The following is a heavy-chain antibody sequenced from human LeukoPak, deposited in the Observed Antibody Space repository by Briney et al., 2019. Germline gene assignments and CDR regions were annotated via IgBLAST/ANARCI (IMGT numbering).Heavy chain of an antibody. CDR1: GGSISISNSNW. D-gene: IGHD4-23*01. V-gene: IGHV4-4*02. J-gene: IGHJ2*01. Sequence: PAETLSLTCAVSGGSISISNSNWLSWVRQPPGKGLEWIGEISHSGSTNYNASLKSRVTISVDKSKNQFSLRLSSVTAADTAVYYSARDIHGGNSFTSDWYFDLWGRGTLVTVSS. CDR2: ISHSGST. CDR3: ARDIHGGNSFTSDWYFDL.